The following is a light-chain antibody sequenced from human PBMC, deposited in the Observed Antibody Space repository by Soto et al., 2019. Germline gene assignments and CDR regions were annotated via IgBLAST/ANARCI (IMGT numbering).Light chain of an antibody. Sequence: EIVITQSPATLSVSPGERATLSCRASQSVRSNLAWYQQKPGQAPRLLIYGASTRATGVPAGFTGSGSGTDFTLTISSLQSEDFAVYYCQQYRYWPRTFGQGTKVEI. V-gene: IGKV3-15*01. CDR2: GAS. CDR3: QQYRYWPRT. CDR1: QSVRSN. J-gene: IGKJ1*01.